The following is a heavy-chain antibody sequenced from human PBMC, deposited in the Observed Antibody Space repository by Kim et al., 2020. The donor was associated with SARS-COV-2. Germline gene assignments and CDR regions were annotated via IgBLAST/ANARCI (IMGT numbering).Heavy chain of an antibody. D-gene: IGHD6-19*01. V-gene: IGHV1-69*04. Sequence: YAQKFQGRVTITADKSTSTAYMELSSLRSEDTAVYYCARVSSGWYGGFDYWGQGTLVTVSS. J-gene: IGHJ4*02. CDR3: ARVSSGWYGGFDY.